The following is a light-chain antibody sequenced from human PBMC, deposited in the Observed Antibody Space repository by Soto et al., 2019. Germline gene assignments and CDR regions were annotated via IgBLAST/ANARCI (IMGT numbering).Light chain of an antibody. J-gene: IGLJ3*02. Sequence: QSALTQPASVSGSPEQSITISCTGTSNDVGAYNRVSWSQQHPGEVPKLIIYEVSKRPSGVSNRFSGSRSGNTASLTISGLQPEDEADYYCSSFTYSSTWVFGGGTKLTVL. CDR3: SSFTYSSTWV. V-gene: IGLV2-14*01. CDR1: SNDVGAYNR. CDR2: EVS.